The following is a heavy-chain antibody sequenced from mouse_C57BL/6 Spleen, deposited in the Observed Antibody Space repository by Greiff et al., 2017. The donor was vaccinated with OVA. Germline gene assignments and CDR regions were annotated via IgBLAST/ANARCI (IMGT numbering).Heavy chain of an antibody. CDR1: GYTFTSYW. J-gene: IGHJ4*01. CDR3: AATVVPPRAMDY. CDR2: IDPSDSYT. D-gene: IGHD1-1*01. V-gene: IGHV1-69*01. Sequence: QVQLQQPGAELVMPGASVKLSCKASGYTFTSYWMHWVKQRPGQGLEWIGEIDPSDSYTNYNQKFKGKSTLTVDKSSSTAYMQLSSLTSEDSAVYYCAATVVPPRAMDYWGQGTSVTVSS.